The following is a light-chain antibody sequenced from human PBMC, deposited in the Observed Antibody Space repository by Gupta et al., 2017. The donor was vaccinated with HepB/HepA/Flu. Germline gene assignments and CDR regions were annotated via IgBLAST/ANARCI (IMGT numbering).Light chain of an antibody. V-gene: IGLV1-47*01. CDR1: SSNIGSKN. CDR3: EGWDDNLSDWV. Sequence: QSVPTQPPSASATPGQPVTISCSGSSSNIGSKNLYWYQQGPGTAPKVVIYRDNERPSGVPDRFSGSKSGTSASLAIRGLRSEDEADYYCEGWDDNLSDWVFGGGTKLTVL. CDR2: RDN. J-gene: IGLJ3*02.